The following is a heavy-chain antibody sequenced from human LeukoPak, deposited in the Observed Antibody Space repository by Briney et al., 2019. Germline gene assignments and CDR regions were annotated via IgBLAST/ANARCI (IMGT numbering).Heavy chain of an antibody. CDR3: AREAGLRYFDWLLYEFDY. Sequence: GGSLRLSCAASGFTFSSYAMSWVRQAPGKGLEWVSSISGSGSTYYADPVRGRFTISRDNSKNTLYLQMNSLRAEDTAVYYCAREAGLRYFDWLLYEFDYWGQGTLVTVSS. V-gene: IGHV3-23*01. J-gene: IGHJ4*02. CDR2: ISGSGST. CDR1: GFTFSSYA. D-gene: IGHD3-9*01.